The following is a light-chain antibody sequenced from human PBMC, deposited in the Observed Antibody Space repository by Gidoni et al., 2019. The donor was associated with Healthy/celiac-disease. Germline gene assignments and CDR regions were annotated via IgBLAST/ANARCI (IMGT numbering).Light chain of an antibody. CDR2: EFS. CDR3: SSYAGSNNWV. J-gene: IGLJ2*01. V-gene: IGLV2-8*01. CDR1: SSDFGGYNY. Sequence: QSALTQPPSASGSPGQSVPISCTGTSSDFGGYNYVSWSQQHPGKAHKLMIYEFSKRPSGVPDRFSGSKSGNTASLTVSGLQAEDEADYYCSSYAGSNNWVFGGGTKLTVL.